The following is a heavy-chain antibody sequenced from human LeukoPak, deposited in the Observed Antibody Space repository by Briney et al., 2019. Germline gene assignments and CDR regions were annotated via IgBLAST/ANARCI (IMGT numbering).Heavy chain of an antibody. CDR3: ARGRVSSSTWYSTYYYYFYMDV. CDR2: VDHTGST. CDR1: GGSFSFYY. J-gene: IGHJ6*03. V-gene: IGHV4-59*01. Sequence: SETLSLTCGVSGGSFSFYYWTWIRQPPGKGLEWIGYVDHTGSTNFNPSLNGRVSISRDTTKNLFSLRLRSVTAADTAVYFCARGRVSSSTWYSTYYYYFYMDVWGKGTTVTVSS. D-gene: IGHD1-1*01.